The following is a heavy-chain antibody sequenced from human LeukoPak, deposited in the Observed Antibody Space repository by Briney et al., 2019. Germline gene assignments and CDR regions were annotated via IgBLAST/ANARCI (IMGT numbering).Heavy chain of an antibody. J-gene: IGHJ5*02. CDR1: GFPLSIYP. V-gene: IGHV3-23*01. Sequence: GGSLRLFCAASGFPLSIYPVSWLRDAPGKGREGVPTISGGGGRTYYAHSVKGRYTISRDNTKNTLYLQMNSVRAEDTGVYYCAKGSGSYPRNNWFDPWGQGTLVTVSS. CDR2: ISGGGGRT. CDR3: AKGSGSYPRNNWFDP. D-gene: IGHD3-10*01.